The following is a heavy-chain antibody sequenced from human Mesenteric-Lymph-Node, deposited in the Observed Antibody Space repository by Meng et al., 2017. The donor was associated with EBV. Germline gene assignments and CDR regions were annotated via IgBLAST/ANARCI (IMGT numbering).Heavy chain of an antibody. V-gene: IGHV1-69*06. CDR1: GGSFSTYT. CDR3: TRGEAVTSFDY. D-gene: IGHD4-17*01. J-gene: IGHJ4*02. CDR2: IIPLFGTI. Sequence: QLKQSWAEVKSPGSSVKVSCKASGGSFSTYTINWVRQAPGQGLEWMGGIIPLFGTINYAQKFQARVTITADKSTNTAYMELVSLRSDDTAVYYCTRGEAVTSFDYWGQGTLVTVFS.